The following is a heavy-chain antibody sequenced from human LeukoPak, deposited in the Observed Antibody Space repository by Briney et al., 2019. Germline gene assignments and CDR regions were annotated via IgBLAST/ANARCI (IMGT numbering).Heavy chain of an antibody. V-gene: IGHV4-59*12. CDR2: IYYSGST. CDR1: GGSISSYY. CDR3: ARDAYYDFWSGYSRWFDP. D-gene: IGHD3-3*01. J-gene: IGHJ5*02. Sequence: PSETLSLTCTVSGGSISSYYWSWIRQPPGKGLEWIGYIYYSGSTNYNPSLTSRVTISVDTSKNQFSLKLSSVTAADTAVYYCARDAYYDFWSGYSRWFDPWGQGTLVTVSS.